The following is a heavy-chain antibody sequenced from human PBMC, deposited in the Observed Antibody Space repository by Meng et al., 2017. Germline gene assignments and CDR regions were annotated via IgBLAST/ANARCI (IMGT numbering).Heavy chain of an antibody. CDR2: INPIFGTA. V-gene: IGHV1-69*06. D-gene: IGHD2-2*01. J-gene: IGHJ4*02. CDR3: ARVGTTDAF. CDR1: GCTFISYA. Sequence: QGQVLRSGREVKTPGSCLKVSCKGSGCTFISYAISWVRQAPGQGIEWMGGINPIFGTANYAQKFQGRVTITADKSTSTAYMELSSLRSEDTAVYYCARVGTTDAFWGQGTLVTVSS.